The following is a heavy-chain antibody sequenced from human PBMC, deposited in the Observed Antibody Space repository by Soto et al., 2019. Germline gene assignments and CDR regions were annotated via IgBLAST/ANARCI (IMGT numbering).Heavy chain of an antibody. CDR2: VCTGGAT. CDR1: GFDVTTNC. CDR3: VRDKRTISGIFPGY. J-gene: IGHJ4*02. D-gene: IGHD1-1*01. V-gene: IGHV3-53*01. Sequence: GGSLRLSCVASGFDVTTNCMRWVRQAPGKGLECVSIVCTGGATHYADSVKGRFTISRDSSKNTVHLQMNNVRAEDTAVYYCVRDKRTISGIFPGYWGQGTQVTVSS.